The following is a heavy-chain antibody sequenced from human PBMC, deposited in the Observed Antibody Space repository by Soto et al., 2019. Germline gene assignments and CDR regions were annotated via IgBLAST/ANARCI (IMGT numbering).Heavy chain of an antibody. J-gene: IGHJ4*02. V-gene: IGHV3-33*01. D-gene: IGHD2-15*01. CDR2: IWYDGSNK. Sequence: QVQLVESGGGVVQPGRSLRLSCAASGFTFSSYGMHWVRQAPGKGLEWVAVIWYDGSNKYYADSVKGRFTISRDNSKNTLYLQINSLRAEDTAVYYCARDGSCSGCSCYDVPVFDYWGQGTLVTVSS. CDR3: ARDGSCSGCSCYDVPVFDY. CDR1: GFTFSSYG.